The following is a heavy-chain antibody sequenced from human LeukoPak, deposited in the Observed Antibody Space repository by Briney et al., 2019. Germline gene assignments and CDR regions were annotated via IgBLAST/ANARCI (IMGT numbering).Heavy chain of an antibody. CDR2: IYYSGST. CDR3: ARKGSGYYYYYYMDV. J-gene: IGHJ6*03. D-gene: IGHD3-10*01. V-gene: IGHV4-39*07. CDR1: GGSISSSSYY. Sequence: PSETLSLTCTVSGGSISSSSYYWGWIRQPPGKGLEWIGSIYYSGSTYYNPSLKSRVTISVDTSKNQFSLKLSSVTAADTAVYYCARKGSGYYYYYYMDVWGKGTTVTVSS.